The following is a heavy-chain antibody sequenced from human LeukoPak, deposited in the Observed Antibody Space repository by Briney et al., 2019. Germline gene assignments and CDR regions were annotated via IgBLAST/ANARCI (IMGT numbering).Heavy chain of an antibody. CDR1: GYTFTGYY. Sequence: RASVKVSCKASGYTFTGYYMHWVRQAPGQGLEWMGWINPNSGGTNYAQKFQGRVTMTRDTSISTAYMELSRLRSDDTAVYYCARDPAIYYESDYYFDNWGQGTLVTVSS. J-gene: IGHJ4*02. CDR3: ARDPAIYYESDYYFDN. V-gene: IGHV1-2*02. CDR2: INPNSGGT. D-gene: IGHD3-22*01.